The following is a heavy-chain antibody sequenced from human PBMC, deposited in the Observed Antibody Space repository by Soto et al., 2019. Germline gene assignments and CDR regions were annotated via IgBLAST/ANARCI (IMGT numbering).Heavy chain of an antibody. J-gene: IGHJ5*02. CDR2: SGST. D-gene: IGHD6-19*01. Sequence: QVQLQESGPGLVKPSETLSLTCTVSGGYVSSYYWSWIRQPPGKGLEWIGYSGSTNYNPSLKSRVTISVDTSKIQFTLTLSSVTAADTAGYYCARLSAGWLDPWGQGTLVTVAS. CDR3: ARLSAGWLDP. V-gene: IGHV4-59*02. CDR1: GGYVSSYY.